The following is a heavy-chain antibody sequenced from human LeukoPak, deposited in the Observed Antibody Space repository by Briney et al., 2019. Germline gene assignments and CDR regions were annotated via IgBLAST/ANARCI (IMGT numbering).Heavy chain of an antibody. CDR2: VYYSGST. J-gene: IGHJ4*02. CDR1: GGSLSTYY. V-gene: IGHV4-59*01. Sequence: SETLSLTCTVSGGSLSTYYWSWIRQPPGKGLEWIGYVYYSGSTKYNPSLKTRVTMSVDTSKNQFSLKLSSVTAADTAVYYCAREGAYSDRGAEYWGQGTLVTVSS. D-gene: IGHD1-26*01. CDR3: AREGAYSDRGAEY.